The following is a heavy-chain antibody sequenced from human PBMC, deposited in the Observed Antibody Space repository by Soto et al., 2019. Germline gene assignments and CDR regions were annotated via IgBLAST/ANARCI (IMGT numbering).Heavy chain of an antibody. CDR3: AVLYDFYAFDM. D-gene: IGHD3-22*01. CDR2: IDTVGRRT. Sequence: EVQLVESGGGLVQPGGSLRLSCAASGFVFTNYWMHWVRQAPGKGLVWISNIDTVGRRTNYADAVEGRFTISRDNAKNTLYLQMNSLRVDDTAIYYCAVLYDFYAFDMWGQWTVVTVS. J-gene: IGHJ3*02. V-gene: IGHV3-74*01. CDR1: GFVFTNYW.